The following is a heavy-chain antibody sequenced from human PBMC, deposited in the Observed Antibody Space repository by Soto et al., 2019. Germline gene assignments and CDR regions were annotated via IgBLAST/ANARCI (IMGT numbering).Heavy chain of an antibody. CDR1: GGSISSGGYS. CDR2: IYHSGGT. D-gene: IGHD3-22*01. Sequence: QLQLQESGSGLVKPSQTLSLTCAVSGGSISSGGYSWNWIRQPPGKGLEWIGYIYHSGGTDYNPSLKSRVTITVDSSNNQFSLKLSSVTAADTAVYYCARDSRSGYYLDYWGQGTLVIVSS. J-gene: IGHJ4*02. V-gene: IGHV4-30-2*01. CDR3: ARDSRSGYYLDY.